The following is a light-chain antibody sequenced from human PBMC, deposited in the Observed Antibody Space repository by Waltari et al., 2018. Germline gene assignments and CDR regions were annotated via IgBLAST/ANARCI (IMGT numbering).Light chain of an antibody. J-gene: IGKJ2*01. Sequence: DIQMTQSPSSLSASIGDRVTITCPASHNIRSYLNWYQQKPGKVPELLIYAASSLQIGVPSRFSGSGSGTDFTLTISSLQPEDFATYYCQQSYTTPYTFGQGTKLEVK. CDR3: QQSYTTPYT. CDR1: HNIRSY. CDR2: AAS. V-gene: IGKV1-39*01.